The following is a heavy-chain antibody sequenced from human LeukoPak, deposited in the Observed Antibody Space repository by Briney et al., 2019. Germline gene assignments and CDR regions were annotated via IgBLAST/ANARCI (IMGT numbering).Heavy chain of an antibody. D-gene: IGHD5-18*01. CDR2: INHSGST. CDR3: ARLRYSYGYLTPFDY. V-gene: IGHV4-34*01. J-gene: IGHJ4*02. Sequence: SETLSLTCAVYGGSFSGYYWSWIRQPPGKGLEWVGEINHSGSTNFNPSLKSRVTISVDTSKNQFSLKLSSVTAADTAVYYCARLRYSYGYLTPFDYWGQGTLVTVSS. CDR1: GGSFSGYY.